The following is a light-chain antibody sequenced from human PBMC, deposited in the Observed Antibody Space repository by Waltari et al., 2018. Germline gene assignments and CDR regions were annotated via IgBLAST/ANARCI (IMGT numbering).Light chain of an antibody. CDR1: SSDIEKNF. CDR2: ANS. V-gene: IGLV1-51*02. Sequence: QSVLTQPPSVSASPGQTVTISCSGSSSDIEKNFVSWYQVVPGTAPKLLIFANSRRPSGIPDRFSASKSGTSATLDITGLQTGDEAYYYCGSWDTSLSASFGTGTKVIVL. CDR3: GSWDTSLSAS. J-gene: IGLJ1*01.